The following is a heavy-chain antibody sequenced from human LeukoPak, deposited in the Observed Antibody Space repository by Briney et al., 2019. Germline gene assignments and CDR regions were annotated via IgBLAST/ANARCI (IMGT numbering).Heavy chain of an antibody. CDR2: ISAYNGNT. J-gene: IGHJ4*02. D-gene: IGHD3-3*01. Sequence: ASVKVPCKASGYTFINYGVNWVRQAPGQGLEWMGWISAYNGNTNYAQKLQGRAAMTTDTSTNTAYMELRGLIFDDTAVYFCARGAYDIWSAYYSSGYFDYWGQGTLVTVSS. CDR1: GYTFINYG. CDR3: ARGAYDIWSAYYSSGYFDY. V-gene: IGHV1-18*01.